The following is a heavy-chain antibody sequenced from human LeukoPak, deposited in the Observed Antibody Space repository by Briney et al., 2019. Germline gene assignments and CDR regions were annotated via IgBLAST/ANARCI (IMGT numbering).Heavy chain of an antibody. J-gene: IGHJ4*02. Sequence: ASVKVSCKASGYTFTSYAMNWVRQAPGQGLEWMGWINTNTGNPTYAQGFTGRFVFSLDTSVSTAYLQISSLKAEDTAVYFCARELVGTTWGDFEYWGQGTLVTVSS. V-gene: IGHV7-4-1*02. CDR1: GYTFTSYA. D-gene: IGHD1-1*01. CDR2: INTNTGNP. CDR3: ARELVGTTWGDFEY.